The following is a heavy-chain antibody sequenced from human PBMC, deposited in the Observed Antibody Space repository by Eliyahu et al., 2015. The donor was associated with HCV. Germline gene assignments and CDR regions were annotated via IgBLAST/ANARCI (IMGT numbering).Heavy chain of an antibody. V-gene: IGHV1-69*04. CDR1: GGTFSSYA. CDR2: IIPILGIA. J-gene: IGHJ3*02. CDR3: ARDSGGYYYDSSGTNRDFDI. Sequence: QVQLVQSGAEVKKPGSSVKVSCKPSGGTFSSYAISWVRQAPGQGLEWMGRIIPILGIANYAQKFQGRVTITADKSTSTAYMELSSLRSEDTAVYYCARDSGGYYYDSSGTNRDFDIWGQGTMVTVSS. D-gene: IGHD3-22*01.